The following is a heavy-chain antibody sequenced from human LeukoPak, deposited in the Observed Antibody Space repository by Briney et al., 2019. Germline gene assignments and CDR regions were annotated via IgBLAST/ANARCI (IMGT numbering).Heavy chain of an antibody. CDR3: APAGSGGIDTFDY. J-gene: IGHJ4*02. D-gene: IGHD2-15*01. Sequence: ASVKVSCKTSGYTFIGYYMHWVRQAPGQRLEWMWWINPNSGGTNYAQKFQGRVTKTRDTSISTAYMELSRLRSDDTAVYYCAPAGSGGIDTFDYWGQGTLVTVSS. V-gene: IGHV1-2*02. CDR1: GYTFIGYY. CDR2: INPNSGGT.